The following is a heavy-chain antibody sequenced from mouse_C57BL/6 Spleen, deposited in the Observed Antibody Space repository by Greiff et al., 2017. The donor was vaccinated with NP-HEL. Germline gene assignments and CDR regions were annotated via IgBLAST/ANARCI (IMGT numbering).Heavy chain of an antibody. Sequence: EVQLQQSGPELVKPGASVKISCKASGYTFTDYYMNWVKQSHGKSLEWIGDINPNNGGTRYNQKFKGKATLTVDKSSSTAYMELRSLTAEDAAVYYCARSWGENAWFSDWGQGTLVTVSA. V-gene: IGHV1-26*01. CDR3: ARSWGENAWFSD. J-gene: IGHJ3*01. CDR1: GYTFTDYY. CDR2: INPNNGGT.